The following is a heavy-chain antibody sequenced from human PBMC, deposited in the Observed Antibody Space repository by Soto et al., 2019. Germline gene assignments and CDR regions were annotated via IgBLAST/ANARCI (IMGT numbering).Heavy chain of an antibody. CDR2: IIPIFGTA. Sequence: QVQLVQSGAEVKKPGSSVKVSCKASGGTFSSYAISWVRQAPGQGLEWMGGIIPIFGTANYAQKFQGRVTITADESTSTAYMELSSLRSEDTAVYYCAGAPRYCSSTSCYGGFDYWGQGTLVTVSS. J-gene: IGHJ4*02. CDR1: GGTFSSYA. CDR3: AGAPRYCSSTSCYGGFDY. D-gene: IGHD2-2*01. V-gene: IGHV1-69*01.